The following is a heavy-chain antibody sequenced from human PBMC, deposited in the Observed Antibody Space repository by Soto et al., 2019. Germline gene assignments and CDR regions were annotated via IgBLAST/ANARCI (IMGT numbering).Heavy chain of an antibody. CDR3: ARWLEVLTTSDS. J-gene: IGHJ5*01. D-gene: IGHD3-22*01. CDR2: ISSSSRDT. Sequence: QVQLVESGGGLVKPGGSLRLSCAASGFNFSDYYMTWIRQAPGKGLEWISYISSSSRDTEYADSVKGRFMISRDNAKRSLSLHMNSLRVEDTAVYYCARWLEVLTTSDSWGQGILVTVSS. CDR1: GFNFSDYY. V-gene: IGHV3-11*06.